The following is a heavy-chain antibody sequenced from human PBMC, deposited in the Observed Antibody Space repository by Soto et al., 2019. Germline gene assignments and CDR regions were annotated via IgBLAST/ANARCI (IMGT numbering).Heavy chain of an antibody. D-gene: IGHD5-12*01. V-gene: IGHV1-2*02. J-gene: IGHJ6*02. CDR2: INPNSGGT. CDR1: GYTFTGYY. Sequence: GASVKVSCKASGYTFTGYYMHWVRQAPGQGLEWMGWINPNSGGTNYAQKFQGRVTMTRDTSISTAYMELSRLRSDDTAVYYCARAPRRGGYGYYYYYGMDVWGQGTTVTVSS. CDR3: ARAPRRGGYGYYYYYGMDV.